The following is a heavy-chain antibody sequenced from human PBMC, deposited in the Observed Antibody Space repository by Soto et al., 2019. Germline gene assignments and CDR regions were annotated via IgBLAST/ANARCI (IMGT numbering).Heavy chain of an antibody. Sequence: PSETLSLTCTVSGGSISSYCWSWIRQPPGKGLEWIGYIYYSGSTNYNPSLKSRVTISVDTSKNQFSLKLSSVTAADTAVYYCARIWEDPIDYYYYYYMDVWGKGTTVTV. D-gene: IGHD1-26*01. CDR1: GGSISSYC. CDR3: ARIWEDPIDYYYYYYMDV. J-gene: IGHJ6*03. CDR2: IYYSGST. V-gene: IGHV4-59*01.